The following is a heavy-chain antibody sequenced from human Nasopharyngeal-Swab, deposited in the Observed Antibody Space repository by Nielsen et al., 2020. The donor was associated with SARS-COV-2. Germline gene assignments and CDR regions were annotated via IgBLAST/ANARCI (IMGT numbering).Heavy chain of an antibody. CDR1: GFTFSDYY. V-gene: IGHV3-11*01. CDR2: ISSSGSTI. J-gene: IGHJ4*02. D-gene: IGHD6-19*01. CDR3: ATKSSGWFGVDF. Sequence: GGSLRLSCAASGFTFSDYYMSWIRQAPGKGLAWVSYISSSGSTIFYADSVKGRFTISRDNAKNSLYLQMNSLRAEDTAVYYCATKSSGWFGVDFWGQGTLVTVSS.